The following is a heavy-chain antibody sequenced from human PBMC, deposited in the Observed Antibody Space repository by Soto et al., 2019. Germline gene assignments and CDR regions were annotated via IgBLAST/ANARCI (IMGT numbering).Heavy chain of an antibody. CDR2: MNPNSGYT. D-gene: IGHD4-4*01. J-gene: IGHJ6*02. CDR3: ARDLTKGLDV. CDR1: GYTFTNYD. V-gene: IGHV1-8*01. Sequence: ASVKVSCKASGYTFTNYDINWVRQATGQGLEWMGWMNPNSGYTNYPQNFQGRVTMTTDTSTGTVYMELRSLTSDDTAVYYCARDLTKGLDVWGQGTTVTVSS.